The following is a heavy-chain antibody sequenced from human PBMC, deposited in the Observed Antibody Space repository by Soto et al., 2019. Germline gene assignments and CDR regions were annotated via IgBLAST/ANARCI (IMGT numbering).Heavy chain of an antibody. CDR2: IAVGSGYT. CDR1: GFTFTSSA. D-gene: IGHD2-8*01. Sequence: SVKVSCKASGFTFTSSAFQWVRQARGQRLEWIGWIAVGSGYTNYAQRFQDRVTITRDMSTATTYMELSRLTSEDTAIYYCAADATAWQQMVPSDYWGQGTLVTVSS. CDR3: AADATAWQQMVPSDY. V-gene: IGHV1-58*01. J-gene: IGHJ4*02.